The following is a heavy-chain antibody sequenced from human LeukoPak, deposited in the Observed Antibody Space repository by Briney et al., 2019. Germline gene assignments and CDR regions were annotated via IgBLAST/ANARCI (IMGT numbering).Heavy chain of an antibody. J-gene: IGHJ4*02. CDR1: GYTFPGSY. V-gene: IGHV1-2*02. CDR3: ARAISGGSLITASDY. D-gene: IGHD2-15*01. Sequence: ASVTDSCKASGYTFPGSYKHWVRQAPGQGLEWMGWINPNSDFANFAQNFQGRVTMTSDTSISTAYMELSRLRSDDTAVYYCARAISGGSLITASDYWGQGTRVTVPS. CDR2: INPNSDFA.